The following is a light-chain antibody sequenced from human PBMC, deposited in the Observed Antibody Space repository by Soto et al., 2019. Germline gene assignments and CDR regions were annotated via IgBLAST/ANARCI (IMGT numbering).Light chain of an antibody. CDR1: LSNIGGNT. J-gene: IGLJ1*01. CDR3: AVWDETLIEV. V-gene: IGLV1-44*01. Sequence: QSVLTQPPSASGTPGQRVTISCSGSLSNIGGNTVHWYQQLPGTAPKILIYSDDQRPSGVPDRFSGSKSGTSASLAISGLQSEDEADYFCAVWDETLIEVFGTGTKLTVL. CDR2: SDD.